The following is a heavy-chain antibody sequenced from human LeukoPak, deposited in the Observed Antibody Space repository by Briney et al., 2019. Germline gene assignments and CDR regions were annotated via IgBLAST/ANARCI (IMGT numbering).Heavy chain of an antibody. CDR1: GGAFSSYA. CDR3: ARGPTVTPMAEYFQH. CDR2: IIPIFGTA. J-gene: IGHJ1*01. D-gene: IGHD4-17*01. Sequence: ASVKVSCKASGGAFSSYAISWVRQAPGQGLEWMGGIIPIFGTANYAQKFQGRVTITADESTSTAYMELSSLRSEDTAVYYCARGPTVTPMAEYFQHWGQGNLVTVSS. V-gene: IGHV1-69*13.